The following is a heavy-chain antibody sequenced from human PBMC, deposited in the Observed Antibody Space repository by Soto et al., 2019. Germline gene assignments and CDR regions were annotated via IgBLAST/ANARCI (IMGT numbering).Heavy chain of an antibody. CDR1: GFTFSSYA. D-gene: IGHD3-3*01. Sequence: EVQLLESGGGLVQPGGSLRLSCAASGFTFSSYAMSWVRQAPGKGLEWVSAISGSGGSTYYADSVKGRFTISRDNSKNTLYLQMNSLRAEDTAVFYCAKGQAIFGVVTLNWFDSWGQGTLVTVSS. J-gene: IGHJ5*01. CDR3: AKGQAIFGVVTLNWFDS. V-gene: IGHV3-23*01. CDR2: ISGSGGST.